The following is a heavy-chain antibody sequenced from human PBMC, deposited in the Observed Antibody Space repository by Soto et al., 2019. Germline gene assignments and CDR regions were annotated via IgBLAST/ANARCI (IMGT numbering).Heavy chain of an antibody. CDR3: AKFVSGGHLDY. J-gene: IGHJ4*02. D-gene: IGHD6-25*01. CDR2: IYYTGST. CDR1: GVSINNYY. Sequence: SETLSLTCTVSGVSINNYYWTWIRQPPGKRLEWIGAIYYTGSTTYNPSLRSRVTVSVDTSKNQFSLSLTSVTAADTAVYFWAKFVSGGHLDYWGQGTLVTVSS. V-gene: IGHV4-59*01.